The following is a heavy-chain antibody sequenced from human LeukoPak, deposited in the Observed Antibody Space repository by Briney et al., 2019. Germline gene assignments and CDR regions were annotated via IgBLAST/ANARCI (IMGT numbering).Heavy chain of an antibody. V-gene: IGHV4-34*01. Sequence: PSETLSLTCAVYGGSFSGYYWSWIRQPPGKGLEWIGEINHSGSTNYNPSLKSRVTISVDTSKNQFSLKLSSVTAADTAVYYCARKGGSVRYCSGGSCYSPFDYWGQGTLVTVSS. D-gene: IGHD2-15*01. CDR3: ARKGGSVRYCSGGSCYSPFDY. CDR2: INHSGST. J-gene: IGHJ4*02. CDR1: GGSFSGYY.